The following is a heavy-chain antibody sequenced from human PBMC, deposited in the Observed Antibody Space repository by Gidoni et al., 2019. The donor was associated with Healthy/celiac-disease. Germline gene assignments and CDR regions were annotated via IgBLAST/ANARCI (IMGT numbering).Heavy chain of an antibody. J-gene: IGHJ4*02. CDR1: GFSLSNARMG. CDR2: IFSNDEK. Sequence: QVTLKESGPVLVKPTETLTLTCTVSGFSLSNARMGVSWIRQPPGKALEWLAHIFSNDEKSYSTSLKSRLTISKDTSKSQVVLTMTNMDPVDTATYYCARIAGTRGYYYDSSGYYRLNDYWGQGTLVTVSS. CDR3: ARIAGTRGYYYDSSGYYRLNDY. V-gene: IGHV2-26*01. D-gene: IGHD3-22*01.